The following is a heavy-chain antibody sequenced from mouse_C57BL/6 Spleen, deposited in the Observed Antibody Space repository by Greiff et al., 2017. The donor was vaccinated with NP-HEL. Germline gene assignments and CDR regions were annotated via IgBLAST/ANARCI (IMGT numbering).Heavy chain of an antibody. J-gene: IGHJ3*01. V-gene: IGHV1-72*01. Sequence: QVHVKQPGAELVKPGASVKLSCKASGYTFTSYWMHWVKQRPGRGLEWIGRIDPNSGGTKYNEKFKSKATLTVDKPSSTAYMQLSSLTSEDSAVYYCARTAQATQAWFAYWGQGTLVTVSA. CDR3: ARTAQATQAWFAY. D-gene: IGHD3-2*02. CDR1: GYTFTSYW. CDR2: IDPNSGGT.